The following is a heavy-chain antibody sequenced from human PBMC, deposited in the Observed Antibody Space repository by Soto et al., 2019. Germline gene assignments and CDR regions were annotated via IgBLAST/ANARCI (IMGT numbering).Heavy chain of an antibody. V-gene: IGHV3-23*01. J-gene: IGHJ4*02. CDR1: GFTFSSYA. Sequence: GGSLRLSCAASGFTFSSYAMSWVRQAPGKGLEWVSAISGSGGSTYYADSVKGRFTISRDNSKNTLYLQMNSLRAEDRAVYYCANGSGEDYYDSSGYYYPFDYWGQGTLVTVSS. CDR2: ISGSGGST. CDR3: ANGSGEDYYDSSGYYYPFDY. D-gene: IGHD3-22*01.